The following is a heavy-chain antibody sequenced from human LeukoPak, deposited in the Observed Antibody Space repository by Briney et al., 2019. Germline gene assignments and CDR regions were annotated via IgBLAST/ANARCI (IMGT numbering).Heavy chain of an antibody. V-gene: IGHV3-53*01. CDR3: ARSDAGVLDY. CDR1: GFIVSNNY. J-gene: IGHJ4*02. D-gene: IGHD2-8*02. CDR2: IYSGGST. Sequence: GGSLRLSCAASGFIVSNNYMSWVRQAPGKGLEWVSVIYSGGSTYYADSVKGRFTISRDNAKNSLYLQMNSLRAEDTAVYYCARSDAGVLDYWGQGTLVTVSS.